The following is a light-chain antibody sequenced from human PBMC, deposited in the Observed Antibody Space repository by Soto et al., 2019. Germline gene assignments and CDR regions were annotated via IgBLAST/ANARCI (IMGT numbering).Light chain of an antibody. V-gene: IGKV1-33*01. CDR3: QQYDILHRT. CDR1: QDINKY. J-gene: IGKJ2*02. CDR2: DAS. Sequence: DIQMTQSPSSLSASVGDRVTITCQARQDINKYLNWYQQKPGKAPKLLIYDASNLETGVPSRFSGSGSGTDFTFTISSLQAEDLATYYCQQYDILHRTFGQGTKVDIK.